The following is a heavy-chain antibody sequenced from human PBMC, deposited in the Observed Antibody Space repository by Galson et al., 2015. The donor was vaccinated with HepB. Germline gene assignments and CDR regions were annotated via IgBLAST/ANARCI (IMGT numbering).Heavy chain of an antibody. Sequence: QSGAEVKKPGASVKVSCTASGSTFTSYGISWVRQAPGQGLEWMGWISAYNGNTNYAQKLQGRVTMTTDTSTSTAYMELRSLRSDDTAVYYCARHPHYYDSSGYYDYWGQGTLVTVSS. V-gene: IGHV1-18*01. CDR3: ARHPHYYDSSGYYDY. CDR2: ISAYNGNT. D-gene: IGHD3-22*01. CDR1: GSTFTSYG. J-gene: IGHJ4*02.